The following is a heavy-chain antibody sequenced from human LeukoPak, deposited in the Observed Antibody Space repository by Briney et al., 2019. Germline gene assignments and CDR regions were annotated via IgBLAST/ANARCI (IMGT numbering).Heavy chain of an antibody. D-gene: IGHD3-10*01. CDR1: GFTSSSYW. V-gene: IGHV3-7*03. CDR3: ARGRGRFDP. J-gene: IGHJ5*02. Sequence: GGSLRLSCAASGFTSSSYWMSWVRQAPGKGLEWVANIKPDGSEKYYVDSVKGRFTISRDNAKKSLYLQMNSLRAEDTAVYYCARGRGRFDPWGQGTLVTVSS. CDR2: IKPDGSEK.